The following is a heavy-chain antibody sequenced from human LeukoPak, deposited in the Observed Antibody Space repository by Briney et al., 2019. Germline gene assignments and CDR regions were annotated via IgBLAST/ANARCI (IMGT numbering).Heavy chain of an antibody. Sequence: PSETLSLTCTVSGGSISSYFWSWIRQPPGKGLEWIGYLYYTGSTNYNPSLKSRVTISVDTSKDQFSLKLSSATAADTAIYYCARQGYDILTGYIDAFDIWGQGTMVTVSS. CDR3: ARQGYDILTGYIDAFDI. CDR2: LYYTGST. V-gene: IGHV4-59*08. D-gene: IGHD3-9*01. J-gene: IGHJ3*02. CDR1: GGSISSYF.